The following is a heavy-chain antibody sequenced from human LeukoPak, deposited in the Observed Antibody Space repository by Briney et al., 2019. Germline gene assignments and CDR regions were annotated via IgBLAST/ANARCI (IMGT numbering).Heavy chain of an antibody. CDR3: AKDGAPFHQQLPHFDY. Sequence: AGGSLRLSCAASGFIFSSYGMHWVRQPPGKGLEWVAVIWFDGSIKYYADSVKGRFTISRDNSKNTLYLQMDSLRAEDTAVYYCAKDGAPFHQQLPHFDYWGQGTLVTVSS. CDR1: GFIFSSYG. J-gene: IGHJ4*02. D-gene: IGHD6-13*01. CDR2: IWFDGSIK. V-gene: IGHV3-33*06.